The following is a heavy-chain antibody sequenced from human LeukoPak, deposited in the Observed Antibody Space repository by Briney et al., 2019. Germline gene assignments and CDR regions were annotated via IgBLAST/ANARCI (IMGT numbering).Heavy chain of an antibody. Sequence: AGGSLRLSCAASGFTFDDYAMHWVRQAPGKGLEWVSGISWNSGSIGYADSVKGRFTISRDNTKNSLYLQMNSLRAEDTAMYYCARGTMASDFWGQGTLVTVSS. D-gene: IGHD3-10*01. J-gene: IGHJ4*02. CDR2: ISWNSGSI. CDR3: ARGTMASDF. CDR1: GFTFDDYA. V-gene: IGHV3-9*01.